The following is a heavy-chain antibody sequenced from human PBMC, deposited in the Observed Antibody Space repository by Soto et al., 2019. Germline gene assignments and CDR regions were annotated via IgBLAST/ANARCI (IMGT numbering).Heavy chain of an antibody. Sequence: PSETLSLTCTVSGGSISSYYWSWIRQPPGKGLEWIGHIYYSGSTNYNPSLKGRFTISVDTSKNQFSLKLSSVTASHPAAYSSAREGYYGSGSYCGRSNWFGPWGQGTLVTIAS. V-gene: IGHV4-59*01. J-gene: IGHJ5*02. D-gene: IGHD3-10*01. CDR2: IYYSGST. CDR3: AREGYYGSGSYCGRSNWFGP. CDR1: GGSISSYY.